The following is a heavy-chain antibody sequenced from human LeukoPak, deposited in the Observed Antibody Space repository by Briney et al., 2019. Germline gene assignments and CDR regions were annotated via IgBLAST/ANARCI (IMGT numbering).Heavy chain of an antibody. D-gene: IGHD5-12*01. CDR1: GGTFSSYA. CDR3: ARDRLSSGYDYYYYYYMDV. CDR2: IIPIFGTA. Sequence: SVKVSCKASGGTFSSYAISWVRQAPGQGLEWMGGIIPIFGTANYAQKFQGRVTITADESTSTAYMELSSLRSEDTAVYYCARDRLSSGYDYYYYYYMDVWGRGTTVTVSS. J-gene: IGHJ6*03. V-gene: IGHV1-69*13.